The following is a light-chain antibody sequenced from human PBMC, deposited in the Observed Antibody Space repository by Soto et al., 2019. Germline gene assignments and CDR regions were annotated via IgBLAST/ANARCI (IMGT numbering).Light chain of an antibody. V-gene: IGLV2-18*02. J-gene: IGLJ1*01. CDR1: SSDVGSSNG. Sequence: QSVLTQPPSVSGSHGQSVAISCTGTSSDVGSSNGVSWYQQPPGTAPKLMIYDVSNRPSGVPDRFSGSKSGNTASLTISGLQAEDEADYYCSSYTSSNTYVFGTGTKVTVL. CDR2: DVS. CDR3: SSYTSSNTYV.